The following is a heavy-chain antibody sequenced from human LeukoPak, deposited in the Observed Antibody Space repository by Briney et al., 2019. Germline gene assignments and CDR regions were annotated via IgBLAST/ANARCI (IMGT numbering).Heavy chain of an antibody. CDR1: GFTFSSYS. Sequence: GGSLRLSCAASGFTFSSYSMNWVRQAPGKGLEWVSYISSSSSTIYYADSVKGRFTISRDNAKNSLYLQMNSLRAEDTAVYYCASRYDYVFPKSVVDYWGQGTLVTVSS. J-gene: IGHJ4*02. V-gene: IGHV3-48*04. D-gene: IGHD3-16*01. CDR2: ISSSSSTI. CDR3: ASRYDYVFPKSVVDY.